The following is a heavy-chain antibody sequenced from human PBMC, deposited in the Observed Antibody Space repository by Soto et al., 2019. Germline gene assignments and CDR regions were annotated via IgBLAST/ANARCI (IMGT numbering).Heavy chain of an antibody. CDR1: GFSLTTSGVG. Sequence: QITLNESGPTVVKPAETLTLTCTFSGFSLTTSGVGVGWIRQSPGKAPEWLALIYWDDDKRYSASLKSRLTITKDTSKNQVVLTMASVDPADTATYYCAHRILRTVFGLVTPTAIYFDFWGQGTPVVVSS. D-gene: IGHD3-3*01. J-gene: IGHJ4*02. CDR2: IYWDDDK. CDR3: AHRILRTVFGLVTPTAIYFDF. V-gene: IGHV2-5*02.